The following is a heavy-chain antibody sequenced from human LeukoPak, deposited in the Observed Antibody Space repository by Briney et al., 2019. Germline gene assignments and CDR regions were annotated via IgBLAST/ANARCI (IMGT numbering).Heavy chain of an antibody. CDR2: IWPGDSDT. V-gene: IGHV5-51*01. Sequence: GESLKISCKGSGYSFTNYWIGWVRQMPGKGLEWVGIIWPGDSDTRYSPSFQGQVTISADKSNSIVYLQWSSLKASDTAMYYCARRYSGSYYPEYFDYWGQGTLVTVSS. J-gene: IGHJ4*02. CDR1: GYSFTNYW. CDR3: ARRYSGSYYPEYFDY. D-gene: IGHD1-26*01.